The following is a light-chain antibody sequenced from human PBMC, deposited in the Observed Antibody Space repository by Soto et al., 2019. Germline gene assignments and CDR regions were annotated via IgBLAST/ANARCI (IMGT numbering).Light chain of an antibody. V-gene: IGKV3-15*01. CDR1: ESVGSH. Sequence: DTVMTQSPATLSVSPGETATLSCRASESVGSHLAWYQQKPGQAPRLLIYGVSTRATGIPVRFRGSGSETEFTLTIGSLQSDDFAVYYCQQYDNWPPWTFGQGTKVEI. CDR3: QQYDNWPPWT. J-gene: IGKJ1*01. CDR2: GVS.